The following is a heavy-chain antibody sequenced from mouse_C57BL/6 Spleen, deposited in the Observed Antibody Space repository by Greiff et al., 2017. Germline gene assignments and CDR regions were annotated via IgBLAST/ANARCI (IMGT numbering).Heavy chain of an antibody. CDR2: IHPNSGST. J-gene: IGHJ1*03. V-gene: IGHV1-64*01. CDR3: ARCLPTVVASDWYFDV. D-gene: IGHD1-1*01. Sequence: QVQLKQPGAELVKPGASVKLSCKASGYTFTSYWMHWVKQRPGQGLEWIGMIHPNSGSTNYNEKFKSKATLTVDKSSSTAYMQLSSLTSEDSAVYYCARCLPTVVASDWYFDVWGTGTTVTVSS. CDR1: GYTFTSYW.